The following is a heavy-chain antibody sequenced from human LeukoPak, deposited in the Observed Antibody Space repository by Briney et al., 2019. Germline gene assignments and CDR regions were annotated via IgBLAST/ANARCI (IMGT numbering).Heavy chain of an antibody. V-gene: IGHV4-30-4*01. Sequence: SQTLSLTCTVSGGSISSGGYYWSWIRQPPGKGLEWIGYIYYSGTTYYNPSLKSRVTISVDTSKNQFSLKLSSVTAADTAVYYCARASYCSSTSCYTYWYFDLWGRGTLVTVSP. CDR2: IYYSGTT. CDR1: GGSISSGGYY. D-gene: IGHD2-2*02. CDR3: ARASYCSSTSCYTYWYFDL. J-gene: IGHJ2*01.